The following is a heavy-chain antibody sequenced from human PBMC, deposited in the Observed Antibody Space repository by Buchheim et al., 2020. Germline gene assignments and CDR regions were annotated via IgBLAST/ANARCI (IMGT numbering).Heavy chain of an antibody. CDR3: ARAGSTSWFDP. D-gene: IGHD2-2*01. V-gene: IGHV4-61*02. CDR2: IYTSGST. Sequence: QVQLQESGPGLVKPSQTLSLTCTVSGGSISSGSYYWSWIRQPAGKGLEWIGRIYTSGSTNYNPSLKSRVTISVDTSKNQSSLKLSSVTAADTAVYYCARAGSTSWFDPWGQGTL. J-gene: IGHJ5*02. CDR1: GGSISSGSYY.